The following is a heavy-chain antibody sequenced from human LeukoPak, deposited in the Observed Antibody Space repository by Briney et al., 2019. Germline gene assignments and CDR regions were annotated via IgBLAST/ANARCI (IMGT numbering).Heavy chain of an antibody. CDR2: IYHSGST. CDR1: GGSISSGGYS. D-gene: IGHD6-19*01. CDR3: ARGVVVAGLRYYFDS. V-gene: IGHV4-30-2*01. Sequence: PSETLSLTCAVSGGSISSGGYSWSWIRQPPGKGLEWIGYIYHSGSTYYNPSLKSRVTISVDRSKNQFSLKLTSVTAADTAVYYCARGVVVAGLRYYFDSWGQGSLVSVSS. J-gene: IGHJ4*02.